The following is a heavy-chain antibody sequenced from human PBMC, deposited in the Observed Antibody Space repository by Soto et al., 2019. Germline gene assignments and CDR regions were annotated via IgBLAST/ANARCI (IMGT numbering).Heavy chain of an antibody. D-gene: IGHD3-22*01. Sequence: SGGSLRLSCAASGFTFSSYAMHWVRQAPGKGLEFVSAISGNADTTYYTHSVKGRFTISRDNAKNSLYLQMNSLRAEDTAVYFCARGDYYDTSGPFSDAFDIWGQGTMVTVSS. V-gene: IGHV3-64*01. CDR3: ARGDYYDTSGPFSDAFDI. CDR1: GFTFSSYA. CDR2: ISGNADTT. J-gene: IGHJ3*02.